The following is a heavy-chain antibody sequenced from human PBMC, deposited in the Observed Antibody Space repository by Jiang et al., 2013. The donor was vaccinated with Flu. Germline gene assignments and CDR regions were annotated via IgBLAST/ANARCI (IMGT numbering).Heavy chain of an antibody. Sequence: QATGRGLEWMGWMNPNSGNTGYAQKFQGRVTMTRNTSISTAYMELSSLRSEDTAVYYCARDSYSGYDEFDPWGQGTLVTVSS. V-gene: IGHV1-8*01. CDR3: ARDSYSGYDEFDP. J-gene: IGHJ5*02. D-gene: IGHD5-12*01. CDR2: MNPNSGNT.